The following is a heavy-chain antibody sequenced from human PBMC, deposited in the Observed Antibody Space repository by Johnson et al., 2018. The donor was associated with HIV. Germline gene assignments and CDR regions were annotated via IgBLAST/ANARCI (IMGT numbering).Heavy chain of an antibody. V-gene: IGHV3-30*04. D-gene: IGHD4-17*01. CDR3: AKLPVLFGDFDDAFNI. CDR2: ISYDGSNK. J-gene: IGHJ3*02. CDR1: GFTFSSYA. Sequence: QMQLVESGGGVVQPGRSLRLSCAASGFTFSSYAMHLVRQAPGKGLEWVAVISYDGSNKYYADSVKGRFTISRDNSKNTLYLQMISLRGEDTAVCYCAKLPVLFGDFDDAFNIWGQGTMVTVSS.